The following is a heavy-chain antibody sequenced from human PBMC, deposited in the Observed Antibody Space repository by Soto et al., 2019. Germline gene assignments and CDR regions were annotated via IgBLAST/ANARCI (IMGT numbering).Heavy chain of an antibody. CDR2: ISSSSDSI. V-gene: IGHV3-21*01. CDR1: GFTFSKYN. Sequence: EVQLVESGGGLVKPGGSLRLSCAASGFTFSKYNMIWVRQAPGKGLEWVSAISSSSDSIYYADSVEGRFTISRDNAKNSLNVQMKSLRAEDTAVYYCARDWGGRAPNYGGNSADGVDIWGQGTMVTVSS. D-gene: IGHD4-17*01. J-gene: IGHJ3*02. CDR3: ARDWGGRAPNYGGNSADGVDI.